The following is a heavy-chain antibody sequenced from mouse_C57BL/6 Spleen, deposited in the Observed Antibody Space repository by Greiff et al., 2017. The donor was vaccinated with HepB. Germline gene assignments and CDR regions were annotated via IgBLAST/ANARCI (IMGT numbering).Heavy chain of an antibody. CDR2: ISYDGSN. V-gene: IGHV3-6*01. D-gene: IGHD2-4*01. CDR3: ARYYDYDGDFDY. J-gene: IGHJ2*01. Sequence: EVKLMESGPGLVKPSQSLSLTCSVTGYSITSGYYWNWIRQFPGNKLEWMGYISYDGSNNYNPSLKNRISITRDTSKNQFFLKLNSVTTEDTATYYCARYYDYDGDFDYWGQGTTLTVSS. CDR1: GYSITSGYY.